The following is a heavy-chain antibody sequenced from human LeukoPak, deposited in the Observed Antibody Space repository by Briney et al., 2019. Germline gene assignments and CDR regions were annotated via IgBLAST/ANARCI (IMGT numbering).Heavy chain of an antibody. J-gene: IGHJ5*02. CDR3: AKGGTVYNWFDP. D-gene: IGHD3-16*01. V-gene: IGHV3-30*02. CDR1: GFTFSNYG. CDR2: IRYDGSNK. Sequence: PGGSLRLSCAASGFTFSNYGMHWVRQAPGKGLEWVAFIRYDGSNKYYADSVKGRFTISRDNSKDTLHLQMNSLRADDTALYYCAKGGTVYNWFDPWGQGTLVTVSS.